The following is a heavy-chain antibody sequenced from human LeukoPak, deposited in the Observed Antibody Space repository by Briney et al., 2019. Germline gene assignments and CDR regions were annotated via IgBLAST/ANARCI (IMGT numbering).Heavy chain of an antibody. CDR2: ISSSSRDI. CDR1: GVTFRGYS. Sequence: PGGSLRLSCAVSGVTFRGYSMKGVRQAPGEGVEWGSWISSSSRDINYADSVKGGFTFSRDNAKNSLYRQMNSLRAADRAGYYCARERCSGGSCFYDYWGQGTLVTVSS. V-gene: IGHV3-21*01. CDR3: ARERCSGGSCFYDY. D-gene: IGHD2-15*01. J-gene: IGHJ4*02.